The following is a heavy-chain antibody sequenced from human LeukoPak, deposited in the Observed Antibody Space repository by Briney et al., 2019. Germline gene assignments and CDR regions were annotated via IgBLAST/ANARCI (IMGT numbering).Heavy chain of an antibody. CDR3: ARDFWSGSNWFDP. J-gene: IGHJ5*02. D-gene: IGHD3-3*01. V-gene: IGHV4-59*12. CDR2: IYYSGST. CDR1: GGSISSYY. Sequence: SEALSLTCTVSGGSISSYYWSWIRQPPGKGLEWIGYIYYSGSTNYNPSLQSRVTISVDTSKNQFSLKLSSVTAADTAVYYCARDFWSGSNWFDPWGQGTLVTVSS.